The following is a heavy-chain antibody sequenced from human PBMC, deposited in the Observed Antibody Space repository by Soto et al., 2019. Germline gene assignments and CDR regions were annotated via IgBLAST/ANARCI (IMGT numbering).Heavy chain of an antibody. D-gene: IGHD6-19*01. J-gene: IGHJ3*02. V-gene: IGHV1-69*05. Sequence: GLEWMGGIIPIFGTANYAQKLQGRVTMTTDTSTSTAYMELSSLRSDDTAVYYCARDRVAGTSVFDIWGQGTMVTVSS. CDR3: ARDRVAGTSVFDI. CDR2: IIPIFGTA.